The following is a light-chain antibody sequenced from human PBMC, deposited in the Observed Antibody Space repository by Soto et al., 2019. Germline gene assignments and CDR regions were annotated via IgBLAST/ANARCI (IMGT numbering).Light chain of an antibody. J-gene: IGKJ1*01. V-gene: IGKV3-20*01. CDR3: QQYDSSLRT. Sequence: EIVLTQSPGTLSLSPGERATLSCRASQSVRSRYLAWYQQKPGQAPRLLIYGASSKATGIPDRFSGSGSGTDFTLTISRLEPEDFAVYYWQQYDSSLRTFGQGTKVEIK. CDR2: GAS. CDR1: QSVRSRY.